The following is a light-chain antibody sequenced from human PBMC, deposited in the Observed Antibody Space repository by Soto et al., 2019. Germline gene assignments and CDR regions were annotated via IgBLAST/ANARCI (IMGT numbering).Light chain of an antibody. J-gene: IGLJ3*02. CDR2: DVS. Sequence: QSALTQPASVSGSPRQSITISCTGTSSDVGAYNYVSWYQQHPGKVPKLMIYDVSNRPSGVPNRFSGSKSGNTASLTISGLQAEDEADYYCSSYTSSSTWVFGGGTQLTVL. V-gene: IGLV2-14*01. CDR1: SSDVGAYNY. CDR3: SSYTSSSTWV.